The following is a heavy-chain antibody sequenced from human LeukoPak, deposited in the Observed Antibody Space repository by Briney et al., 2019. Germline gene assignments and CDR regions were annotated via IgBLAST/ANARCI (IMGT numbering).Heavy chain of an antibody. CDR3: AGGSGYHYYFDY. D-gene: IGHD3-22*01. Sequence: SETLSLTCTVSGGSISSYYWSWIRQPPGKGLEWIGYIYYSGSTNYNPSLKSRVTISVDTSKNQFSLKLSSVTAADTAVYYCAGGSGYHYYFDYWGQGTLVTVSS. CDR1: GGSISSYY. J-gene: IGHJ4*02. V-gene: IGHV4-59*01. CDR2: IYYSGST.